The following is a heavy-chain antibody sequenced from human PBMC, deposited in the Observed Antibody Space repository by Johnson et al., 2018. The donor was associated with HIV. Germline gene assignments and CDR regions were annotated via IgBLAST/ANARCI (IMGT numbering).Heavy chain of an antibody. CDR2: IYSGDTT. D-gene: IGHD3-16*01. CDR3: ARAYTYGAFDI. CDR1: GFTFSSYG. Sequence: VQLVESGGGVVQPGRSLRLSCAASGFTFSSYGMNWVRQAPGKGLEWVSVIYSGDTTFHADSVKGRFIISRDNSKNTLYLQMNSLRAEDTAVYFCARAYTYGAFDIWGQGTMVTVSS. J-gene: IGHJ3*02. V-gene: IGHV3-66*01.